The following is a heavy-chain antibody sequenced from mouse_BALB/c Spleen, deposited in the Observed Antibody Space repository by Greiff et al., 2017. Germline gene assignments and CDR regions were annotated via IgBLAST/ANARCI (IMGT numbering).Heavy chain of an antibody. CDR2: INPSTGYT. J-gene: IGHJ3*01. Sequence: VQLQQSGAELAKPGASVKMSCKASGYTFTSYWMHWVKQRPGQGLEWIGYINPSTGYTEYNQKFKDKATLTADKSSSTAYMQLSSLTSEDSAVYYCARDYYGSSPTWFAYWGQGTLVTVSA. V-gene: IGHV1-7*01. CDR3: ARDYYGSSPTWFAY. D-gene: IGHD1-1*01. CDR1: GYTFTSYW.